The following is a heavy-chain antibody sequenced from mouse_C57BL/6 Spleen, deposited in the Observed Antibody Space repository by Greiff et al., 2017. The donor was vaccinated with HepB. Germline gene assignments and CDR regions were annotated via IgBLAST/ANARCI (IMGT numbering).Heavy chain of an antibody. CDR1: GYTFTSYW. CDR2: IYPGSGST. CDR3: AKVYGRSFDY. V-gene: IGHV1-55*01. Sequence: VQGVESGAELVKPGASVKMSCKASGYTFTSYWITWVKQRPGQGLEWLGDIYPGSGSTNYNEKFKSKATLTVDTSSSTAYMQLSSLTSEDSAVDYCAKVYGRSFDYWGQGTTLTVSS. D-gene: IGHD1-2*01. J-gene: IGHJ2*01.